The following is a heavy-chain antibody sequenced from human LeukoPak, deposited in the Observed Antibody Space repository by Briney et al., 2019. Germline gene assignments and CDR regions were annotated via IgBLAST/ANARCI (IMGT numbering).Heavy chain of an antibody. CDR3: AKKRGGVGATQVFRFDC. Sequence: GGSLRLSCAASGFTFSNYAMSWVRQAPGKGLEWVSTIIGSGGSTNYADSVKGRFTISRDNSKNTLYLQMNSLRAEDTAVYYCAKKRGGVGATQVFRFDCWGQGTLVTVSS. CDR2: IIGSGGST. J-gene: IGHJ4*02. CDR1: GFTFSNYA. V-gene: IGHV3-23*01. D-gene: IGHD1-26*01.